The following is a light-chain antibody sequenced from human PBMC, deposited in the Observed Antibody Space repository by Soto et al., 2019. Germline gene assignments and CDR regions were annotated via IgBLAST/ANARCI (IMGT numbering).Light chain of an antibody. J-gene: IGLJ3*02. V-gene: IGLV2-14*01. CDR2: EVS. Sequence: QSVLTQPASVSGSPGQSITITCTGTSSDVGKYNSVSWFQQHPGKAPKVMIYEVSNRPSGVSNRFSGSKSGNTASLTISGLQAEDEADYYCSSYTNINTWVFGGGTKLTVL. CDR1: SSDVGKYNS. CDR3: SSYTNINTWV.